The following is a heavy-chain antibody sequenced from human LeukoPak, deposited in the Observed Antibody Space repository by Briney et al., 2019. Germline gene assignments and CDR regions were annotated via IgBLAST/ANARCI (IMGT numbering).Heavy chain of an antibody. CDR2: ISAYSGNT. J-gene: IGHJ6*03. Sequence: GASVKVSCKASGHTFTSYGISWVRQAPGQGLEWMGWISAYSGNTNYAQKLQGRVTMTTDTSTSTAYMELRSLRSDDTAVYYCASTVAGTSNYYYMDVWGKGTTVTVSS. D-gene: IGHD6-19*01. V-gene: IGHV1-18*01. CDR3: ASTVAGTSNYYYMDV. CDR1: GHTFTSYG.